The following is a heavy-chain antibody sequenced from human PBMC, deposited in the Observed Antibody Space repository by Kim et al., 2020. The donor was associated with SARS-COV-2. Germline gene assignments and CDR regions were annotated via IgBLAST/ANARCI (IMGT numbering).Heavy chain of an antibody. V-gene: IGHV3-23*01. J-gene: IGHJ4*02. CDR3: AKVLFDWLPPFDF. D-gene: IGHD3-9*01. Sequence: YADSEKCRFTISRDNATDTLYLQMNSLIAEDTVVYYCAKVLFDWLPPFDFGGQGTPVTVSS.